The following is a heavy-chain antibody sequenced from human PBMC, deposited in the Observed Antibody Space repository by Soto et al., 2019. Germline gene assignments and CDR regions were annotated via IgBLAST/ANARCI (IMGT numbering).Heavy chain of an antibody. D-gene: IGHD1-26*01. V-gene: IGHV4-30-2*01. CDR2: IYHSGST. J-gene: IGHJ4*02. CDR1: GGSISSGGYS. Sequence: TLSLTCAVSGGSISSGGYSWSWIRQPPGKGLEWIGYIYHSGSTYYNPSLKSRVTISVDRSKNQFSLKLSSVTAADTAVYYCARGRVVGATTFDYWGQGTLVTVSS. CDR3: ARGRVVGATTFDY.